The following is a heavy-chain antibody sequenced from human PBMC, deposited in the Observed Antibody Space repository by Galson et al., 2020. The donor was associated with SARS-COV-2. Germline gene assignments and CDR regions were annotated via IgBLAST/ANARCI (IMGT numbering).Heavy chain of an antibody. J-gene: IGHJ4*02. CDR2: IYYSGST. V-gene: IGHV4-39*01. Sequence: ETSEPLSLTCTVSGGSISSSSYYWGWIRQPPGNGLEWIGSIYYSGSTYYNPSLKSRVTISVDTSKNQFSLKLSSVTAADTAVYYCARLYYYDSSGYYPDFDYWGQGTLVTVSS. CDR3: ARLYYYDSSGYYPDFDY. D-gene: IGHD3-22*01. CDR1: GGSISSSSYY.